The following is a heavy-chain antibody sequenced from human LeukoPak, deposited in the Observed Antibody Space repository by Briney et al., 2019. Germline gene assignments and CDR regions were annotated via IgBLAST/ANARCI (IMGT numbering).Heavy chain of an antibody. CDR1: GDSLTSHY. V-gene: IGHV4-59*11. Sequence: SSETLSLTCTVSGDSLTSHYWTWVRQSPGRGLEWIGYVSYIGCTNYNPSLKRRVPISVDTSKNQFSLKLSSVTAADTAVYYCARDPTTVTKGLDIWGQGTMVTVSS. J-gene: IGHJ3*02. D-gene: IGHD4-17*01. CDR2: VSYIGCT. CDR3: ARDPTTVTKGLDI.